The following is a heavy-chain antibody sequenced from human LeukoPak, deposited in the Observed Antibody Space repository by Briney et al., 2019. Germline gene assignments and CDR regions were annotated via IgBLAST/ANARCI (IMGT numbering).Heavy chain of an antibody. CDR1: GFTFSSYA. V-gene: IGHV3-23*01. CDR2: ISGSGGST. Sequence: GGSLRLSCAASGFTFSSYAMSWVRQAPGKGLEWVSAISGSGGSTYYADSVKGRFTISRDNSKNTLYLQMNSLRAEDTAVYYCAKDTSYDFWSGYYSLWGQGTLVTVSS. CDR3: AKDTSYDFWSGYYSL. J-gene: IGHJ4*02. D-gene: IGHD3-3*01.